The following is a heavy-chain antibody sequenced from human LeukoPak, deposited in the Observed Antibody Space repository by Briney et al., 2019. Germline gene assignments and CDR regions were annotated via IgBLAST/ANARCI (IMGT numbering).Heavy chain of an antibody. V-gene: IGHV3-30*02. D-gene: IGHD3-22*01. CDR3: ARFEVVVVGGYYYYYMDV. CDR2: IRYDGSNK. Sequence: GGSLRLSCAASGFTFSSYGMHWVRQAPGKGLEWVAFIRYDGSNKYYADSVKGRFTISRDNSKNTLYLQMNSLRAEDTAVYYCARFEVVVVGGYYYYYMDVWGKGTTVTVSS. CDR1: GFTFSSYG. J-gene: IGHJ6*03.